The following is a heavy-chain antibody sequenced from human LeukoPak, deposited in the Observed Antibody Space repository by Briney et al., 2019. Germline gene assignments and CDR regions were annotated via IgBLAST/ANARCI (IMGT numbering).Heavy chain of an antibody. J-gene: IGHJ3*02. V-gene: IGHV1-2*02. Sequence: ASVKVSCKASGYTYTGYYMHWVRQAPGQGLEWMGWINPNSGGTNYAQKFQGRVTMTRDTSISTAYMELSRLRSDDTAVYYCAFLGLWTGANDAFDIWGQGTMVTVSS. D-gene: IGHD3/OR15-3a*01. CDR2: INPNSGGT. CDR1: GYTYTGYY. CDR3: AFLGLWTGANDAFDI.